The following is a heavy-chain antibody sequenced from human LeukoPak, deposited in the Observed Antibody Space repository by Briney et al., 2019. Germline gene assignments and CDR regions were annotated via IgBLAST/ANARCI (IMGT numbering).Heavy chain of an antibody. Sequence: PGGSLRLSCAASGFTFDDYGMSWVRPAPGKGLEWVSGINWNGGSTGYADSVKGRFTISRDNAKNSLYLQMNSLRAEDTALYYCARSMAMVRGFDYWGQGTLVTVSS. J-gene: IGHJ4*02. CDR3: ARSMAMVRGFDY. CDR1: GFTFDDYG. D-gene: IGHD3-10*01. V-gene: IGHV3-20*04. CDR2: INWNGGST.